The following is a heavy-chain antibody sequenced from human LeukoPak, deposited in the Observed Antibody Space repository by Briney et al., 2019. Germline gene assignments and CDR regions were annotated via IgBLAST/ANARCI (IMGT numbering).Heavy chain of an antibody. CDR2: IYYSGRT. V-gene: IGHV4-59*01. CDR1: GGSISSYY. CDR3: AREGGGVRNYYYYAMDV. Sequence: PSETLSLTCTVSGGSISSYYWSWSRQPPGKGLEWIGYIYYSGRTNYNPSLKSRVTISVDTSKNQFSLKLSSVTAADTAVYYCAREGGGVRNYYYYAMDVWGQGTTVTVSS. D-gene: IGHD3-16*01. J-gene: IGHJ6*02.